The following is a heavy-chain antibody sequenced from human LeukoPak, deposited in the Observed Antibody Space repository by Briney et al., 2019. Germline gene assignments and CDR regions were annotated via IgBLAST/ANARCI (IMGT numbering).Heavy chain of an antibody. D-gene: IGHD6-19*01. V-gene: IGHV4-59*08. CDR3: ARQLAVAGSYYFDY. Sequence: SETLSLTCTVSGGSISSYYWSWIRQPAGKGLEWIGYIYYSGSTNYNPSLKSRVTISVDTSKNQFSLKLSSVTAADTAVYYCARQLAVAGSYYFDYWGQGTLVTVSS. CDR1: GGSISSYY. CDR2: IYYSGST. J-gene: IGHJ4*02.